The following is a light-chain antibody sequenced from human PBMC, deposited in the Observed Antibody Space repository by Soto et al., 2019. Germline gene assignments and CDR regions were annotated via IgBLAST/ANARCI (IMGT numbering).Light chain of an antibody. Sequence: QSALPQPRSVSGSPGQSVTISCTGTSSDVGRYNYVSWYQHHPGKAPKLMIYGVNERPSGVPDRFSGSKSGNTASLTISGLQAEDEADYHCCSYAGSYILVFGGGTKVTVL. V-gene: IGLV2-11*01. CDR2: GVN. CDR1: SSDVGRYNY. CDR3: CSYAGSYILV. J-gene: IGLJ3*02.